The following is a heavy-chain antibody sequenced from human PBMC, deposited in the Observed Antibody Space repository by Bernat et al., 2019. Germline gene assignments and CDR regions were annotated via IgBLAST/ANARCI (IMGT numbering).Heavy chain of an antibody. D-gene: IGHD7-27*01. V-gene: IGHV3-23*01. CDR3: AKDWPGASDSLISHWFDP. CDR2: ISGRGDST. CDR1: GFTFSTYA. J-gene: IGHJ5*02. Sequence: EVQLLESGGGLVQPGGSLRLSCAASGFTFSTYAMSWVRQAPGKGLEWVSAISGRGDSTYYADSVKGRFTISRDDSTLYLQMNSLRAEDTALYYCAKDWPGASDSLISHWFDPWGQGTLVTVSS.